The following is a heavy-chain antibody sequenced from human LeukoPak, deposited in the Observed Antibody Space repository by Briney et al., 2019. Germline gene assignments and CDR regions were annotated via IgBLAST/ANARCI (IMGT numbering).Heavy chain of an antibody. CDR2: IIPILGIA. V-gene: IGHV1-69*04. Sequence: SVKVSCKASGGTFSSYAISWVRPAPGQGLEWMGRIIPILGIANYAQKFQGRVTITADKSTSTAYMELSSLRSEDTAVYYCARERAYYDFWSEGYWGQGTLVTVSS. J-gene: IGHJ4*02. D-gene: IGHD3-3*01. CDR1: GGTFSSYA. CDR3: ARERAYYDFWSEGY.